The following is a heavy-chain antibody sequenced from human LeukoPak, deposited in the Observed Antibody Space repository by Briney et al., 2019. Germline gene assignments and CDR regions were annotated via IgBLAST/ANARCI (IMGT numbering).Heavy chain of an antibody. J-gene: IGHJ4*02. D-gene: IGHD2-8*01. CDR2: VSNSGDYI. V-gene: IGHV3-21*06. Sequence: GGSLRLSCAASGFTVSSNYMSWVRQAPGKGLEWVSSVSNSGDYIHYADSVKGRFTISRDNSKNSLYLQMNSLRAEDTAVYYCARALIGYYFDYWGQGTLVTVSS. CDR3: ARALIGYYFDY. CDR1: GFTVSSNY.